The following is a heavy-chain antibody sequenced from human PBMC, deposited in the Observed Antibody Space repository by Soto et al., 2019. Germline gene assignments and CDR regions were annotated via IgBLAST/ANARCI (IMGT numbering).Heavy chain of an antibody. CDR2: IGTAGDT. Sequence: PGWSLRLSCAASGFTFSSYDMHWVRQATGKGLEWVSAIGTAGDTYYPGSVKGRFTISRDNSKNTLYLQMNSLRAEDTAVYYCEKDRGGYGGNYDAFDIWGQGTMVTVSS. V-gene: IGHV3-13*01. CDR1: GFTFSSYD. D-gene: IGHD4-17*01. J-gene: IGHJ3*02. CDR3: EKDRGGYGGNYDAFDI.